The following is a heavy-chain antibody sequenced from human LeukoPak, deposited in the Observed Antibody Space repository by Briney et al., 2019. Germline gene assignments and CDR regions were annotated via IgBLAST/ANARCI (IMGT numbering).Heavy chain of an antibody. J-gene: IGHJ4*02. D-gene: IGHD3-16*01. Sequence: KPSETLSLTCTVSGGSISSSSNYWGWIRQPPGKGLEWIGSIYYSGSTYYNPSLKSRVTISVDTSKNQFSLKLSSVTAADTTVSYSTRHPSYGPFDYWGQGTLVTVSS. CDR3: TRHPSYGPFDY. V-gene: IGHV4-39*01. CDR1: GGSISSSSNY. CDR2: IYYSGST.